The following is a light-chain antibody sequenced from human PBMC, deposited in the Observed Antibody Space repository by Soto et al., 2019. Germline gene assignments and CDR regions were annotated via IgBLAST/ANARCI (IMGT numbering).Light chain of an antibody. CDR1: NIGSKS. Sequence: SYELTQPPSVSVAPGQTAIITCGEKNIGSKSVHWYQQKPGQGPVLVVYDDSDRPSRIPERFSGSKSGKVATLTISRVEAGDEAEYFCHVWDDSDHYVFGSGTKLTVL. J-gene: IGLJ1*01. CDR3: HVWDDSDHYV. CDR2: DDS. V-gene: IGLV3-21*02.